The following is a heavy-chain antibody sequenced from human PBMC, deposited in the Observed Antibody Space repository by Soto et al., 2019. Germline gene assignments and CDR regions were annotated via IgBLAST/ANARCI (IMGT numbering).Heavy chain of an antibody. CDR3: AREASVLIPAAQPSRFDS. V-gene: IGHV1-18*01. J-gene: IGHJ4*02. CDR1: GYSFMKYG. CDR2: ISPYSGYT. Sequence: ASVKVSCKGFGYSFMKYGINWVRQAPGQGLEWVGWISPYSGYTHSAQKFHGRLTLTTDTAVSTAYMELRILRSADTALYYCAREASVLIPAAQPSRFDSWGQGTLVTVSS. D-gene: IGHD2-2*01.